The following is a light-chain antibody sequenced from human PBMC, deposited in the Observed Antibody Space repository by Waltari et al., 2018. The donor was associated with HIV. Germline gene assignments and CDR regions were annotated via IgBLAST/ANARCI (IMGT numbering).Light chain of an antibody. Sequence: QSALTQPPSASGPPGQSVTLSCTGTNSAIGTYDYVSSYQQHPGKAPKLVISEVTKRPSGVSDRFSGSKSGNTAFLTVSGLQAEDEADYYCSSFATRDGFYVLFGGGTRLTVL. CDR1: NSAIGTYDY. V-gene: IGLV2-8*01. J-gene: IGLJ2*01. CDR2: EVT. CDR3: SSFATRDGFYVL.